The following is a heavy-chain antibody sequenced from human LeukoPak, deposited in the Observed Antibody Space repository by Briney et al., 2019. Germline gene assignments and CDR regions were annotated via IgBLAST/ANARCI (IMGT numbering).Heavy chain of an antibody. V-gene: IGHV4-59*01. D-gene: IGHD6-19*01. Sequence: PSETLSLTCIVSGGSISSYYWSWIRQPPGKGLEWIGYIYYSGSTNYNPSLKSRVTISVDTSKNQFSLKLSSVTAADTAVYYCARDESSGWGNWFDPWGQGTLVTVSS. CDR3: ARDESSGWGNWFDP. J-gene: IGHJ5*02. CDR2: IYYSGST. CDR1: GGSISSYY.